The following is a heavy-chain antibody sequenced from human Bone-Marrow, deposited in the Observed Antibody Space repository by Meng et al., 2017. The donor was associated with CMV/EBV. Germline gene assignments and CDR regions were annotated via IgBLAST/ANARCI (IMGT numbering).Heavy chain of an antibody. CDR3: AREGYCSSTSCYKEYYYGMDV. CDR2: IWYDGSNK. Sequence: GGSLRLSCAASGFTFSSYGIHWVRQAPGKGLEGVAVIWYDGSNKYYADTVKGRFTISRDNSKNTLYLQMNSLRAEDTAVYYCAREGYCSSTSCYKEYYYGMDVWGQGTTVTVSS. D-gene: IGHD2-2*02. V-gene: IGHV3-33*01. CDR1: GFTFSSYG. J-gene: IGHJ6*02.